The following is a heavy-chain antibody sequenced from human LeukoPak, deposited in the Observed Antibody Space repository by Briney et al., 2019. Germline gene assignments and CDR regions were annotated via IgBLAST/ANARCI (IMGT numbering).Heavy chain of an antibody. CDR3: ARDRDRNFDY. CDR1: GFTFSNYG. CDR2: IRYDGSNK. D-gene: IGHD1-14*01. Sequence: GGSLRLSCAASGFTFSNYGMHWVRQAPGKGLEWVAFIRYDGSNKYYADSVKGRFTISRDNAKNSLYLQMNSLRAEDTAVYYCARDRDRNFDYWGQGTLVTVSS. V-gene: IGHV3-30*02. J-gene: IGHJ4*02.